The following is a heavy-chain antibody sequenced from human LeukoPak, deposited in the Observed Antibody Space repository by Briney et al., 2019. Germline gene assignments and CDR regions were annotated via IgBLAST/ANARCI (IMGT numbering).Heavy chain of an antibody. Sequence: SETLSLTCAVSGGSISSGGYSWSWIRQPPGKGLEWIGYIYHSGSTYYNPSLKSRVTISVDRSKNQFSLKLSSVTAADTAVYYCARDQRYYYGSGSFAPDGMDVWGQGTTVTVSS. CDR1: GGSISSGGYS. J-gene: IGHJ6*02. V-gene: IGHV4-30-2*01. CDR3: ARDQRYYYGSGSFAPDGMDV. D-gene: IGHD3-10*01. CDR2: IYHSGST.